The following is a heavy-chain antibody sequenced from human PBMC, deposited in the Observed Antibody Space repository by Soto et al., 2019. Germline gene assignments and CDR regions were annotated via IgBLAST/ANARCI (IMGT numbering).Heavy chain of an antibody. CDR1: GFTFSSYG. Sequence: QVQLVESGGGVVQPGRSLRLSCAASGFTFSSYGMHWVRQAPGKGLEWVAVIWYDGSNKYYADSVKGRFTISRDNSKNTLNLQMNSLRAEDTAVYYCARGTLSHPYYYYYGMDVWGQGTTVTVSS. V-gene: IGHV3-33*01. CDR3: ARGTLSHPYYYYYGMDV. D-gene: IGHD1-7*01. CDR2: IWYDGSNK. J-gene: IGHJ6*02.